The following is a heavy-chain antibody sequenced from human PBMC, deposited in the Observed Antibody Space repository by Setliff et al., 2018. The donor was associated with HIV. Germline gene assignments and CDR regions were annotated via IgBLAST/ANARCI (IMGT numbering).Heavy chain of an antibody. CDR3: ARPRVFDSFDV. CDR2: ISPNNGAA. CDR1: EYTILAYK. V-gene: IGHV1-2*06. Sequence: ASVKVSCKATEYTILAYKMNWVRQAPGQGLEWIGRISPNNGAAEYAPKFQGRVIMTLDTSISTAYLEIPRLTSDDAAVYYCARPRVFDSFDVWGQGTMVTVSS. J-gene: IGHJ3*01.